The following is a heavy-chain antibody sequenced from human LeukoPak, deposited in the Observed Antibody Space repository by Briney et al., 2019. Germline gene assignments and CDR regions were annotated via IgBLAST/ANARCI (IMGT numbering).Heavy chain of an antibody. V-gene: IGHV3-23*01. D-gene: IGHD3-22*01. Sequence: GGSLRLSWAASGFTFSSYAMSWVRQAPGKGLDWVSAISGSGGSTYYADSVKGRFTISRDNSKNTLYLQMNSLRAEDTAVYYCAKDPDYYDSSGYYYPFDYWGQGTLVTVSS. CDR3: AKDPDYYDSSGYYYPFDY. CDR1: GFTFSSYA. CDR2: ISGSGGST. J-gene: IGHJ4*02.